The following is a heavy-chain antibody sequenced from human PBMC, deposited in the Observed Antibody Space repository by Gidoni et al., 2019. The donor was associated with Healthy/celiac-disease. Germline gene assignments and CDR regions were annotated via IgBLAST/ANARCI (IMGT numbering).Heavy chain of an antibody. D-gene: IGHD5-18*01. J-gene: IGHJ4*02. Sequence: QLQLVQSGAEVKKLGASVKVSCKASGYTFTGYYLHWVRQAPGQGLEWMGWINPNSGGTNYEQKFQGRVTMTRDTSISTAYMELSRLRADDTAVYYCARGSVDTAMELVDYWGQGTLVTVSS. CDR3: ARGSVDTAMELVDY. CDR2: INPNSGGT. V-gene: IGHV1-2*02. CDR1: GYTFTGYY.